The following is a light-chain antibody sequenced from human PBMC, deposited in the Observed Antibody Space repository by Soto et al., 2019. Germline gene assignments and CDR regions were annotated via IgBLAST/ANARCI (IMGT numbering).Light chain of an antibody. CDR3: SSYTSSSTLSNWV. V-gene: IGLV2-14*01. CDR1: SSDVGGYNY. J-gene: IGLJ3*02. CDR2: EVS. Sequence: QSALTQPASVSRTPGQSITISCTGTSSDVGGYNYVSWYQQHPGKAPKLMIYEVSNRPSGVSNRFSGSKSGNTASLTISGLQAEDEADYYCSSYTSSSTLSNWVFGGGTKLTVL.